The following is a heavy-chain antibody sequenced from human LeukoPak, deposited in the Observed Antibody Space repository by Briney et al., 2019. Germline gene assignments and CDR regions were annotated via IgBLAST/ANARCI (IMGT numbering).Heavy chain of an antibody. CDR2: IIPVLGIA. CDR1: GGSFSNYA. CDR3: ATGEVATPFDY. V-gene: IGHV1-69*04. J-gene: IGHJ4*02. Sequence: SVKVSCKASGGSFSNYALNWVRQAPGQGLEWMGRIIPVLGIAHYAQKFQGRVTITADKSTRTAYMELSSLRSEDTAVYYCATGEVATPFDYWGQGTLVTVSS. D-gene: IGHD5-12*01.